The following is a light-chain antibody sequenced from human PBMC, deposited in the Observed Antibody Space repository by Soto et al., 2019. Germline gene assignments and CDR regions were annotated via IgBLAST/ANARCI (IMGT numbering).Light chain of an antibody. CDR3: QQYYSTPHA. Sequence: DIVMTQSPDSLAVSLGERATINCKSSQSVLYSSNNKNYLAWYQQKPGQPPKLLIYWASTRESGVPDRFSGSGSGTDFTLTISSLQAEDVAVYYCQQYYSTPHAFGQGTMVEIK. CDR2: WAS. J-gene: IGKJ1*01. CDR1: QSVLYSSNNKNY. V-gene: IGKV4-1*01.